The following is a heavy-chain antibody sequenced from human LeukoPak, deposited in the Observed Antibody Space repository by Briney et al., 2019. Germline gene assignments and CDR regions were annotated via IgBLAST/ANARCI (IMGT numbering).Heavy chain of an antibody. Sequence: GASVKVSCKASGYCFTAYFIHWVRQAPGQGLEWMGWINPNRGVTNYAQKFQGRVTMTRDTSITTAYMELNSLKSDDTAVYYCAREGLRLGDFTHPEHWGQGTLVTVSS. D-gene: IGHD3-16*01. CDR1: GYCFTAYF. CDR2: INPNRGVT. CDR3: AREGLRLGDFTHPEH. V-gene: IGHV1-2*02. J-gene: IGHJ4*02.